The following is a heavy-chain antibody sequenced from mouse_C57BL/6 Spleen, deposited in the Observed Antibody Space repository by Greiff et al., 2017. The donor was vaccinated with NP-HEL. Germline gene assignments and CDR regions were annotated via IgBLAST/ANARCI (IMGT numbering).Heavy chain of an antibody. Sequence: VQLQQPGAELVKPGASVKLSCKASGYTFTSYWMHWVKQRPGQGLEWIGMIHPNSGSTNYNEKFKSKATLTVDKSSSTAYMQLSSLTSEDSAVYDCAREGAQSTAMDYWGQGTSVTVSS. CDR3: AREGAQSTAMDY. CDR2: IHPNSGST. J-gene: IGHJ4*01. CDR1: GYTFTSYW. V-gene: IGHV1-64*01. D-gene: IGHD3-2*02.